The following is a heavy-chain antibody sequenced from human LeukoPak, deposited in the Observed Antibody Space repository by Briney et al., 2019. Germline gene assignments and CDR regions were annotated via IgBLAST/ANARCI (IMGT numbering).Heavy chain of an antibody. J-gene: IGHJ4*02. Sequence: GASVKVSCKASGYTFTVYSIHWMRQAPGQGLEFVGRIDPDSGVTNYAQNFQGRVTMTSDTSISTVYMELSRLTSDDTAIFYCAVSVQAPPIPTFDYWGLGTPVTVSS. CDR3: AVSVQAPPIPTFDY. CDR2: IDPDSGVT. V-gene: IGHV1-2*02. CDR1: GYTFTVYS.